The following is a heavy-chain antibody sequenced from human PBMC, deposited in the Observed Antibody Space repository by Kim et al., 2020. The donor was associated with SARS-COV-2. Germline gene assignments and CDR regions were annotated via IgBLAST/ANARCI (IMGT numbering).Heavy chain of an antibody. V-gene: IGHV3-21*06. CDR3: ARDLGEQWLVHYYGGMDV. J-gene: IGHJ6*02. Sequence: KGRFTISRDNAKNQQYLQMISRRAEDTAVYYCARDLGEQWLVHYYGGMDVWGQGTTVTVSS. D-gene: IGHD6-19*01.